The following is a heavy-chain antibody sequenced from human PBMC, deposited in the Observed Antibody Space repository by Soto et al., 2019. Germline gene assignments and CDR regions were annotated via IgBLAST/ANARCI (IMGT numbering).Heavy chain of an antibody. D-gene: IGHD4-17*01. Sequence: QVQLQESGPGLVKPSETLSLTCTVSGGSISSYYWSWIRQPPGKGLEWIGFIFYSGSTSYNPPLKRRVTISIDTAEYQFSLKLNSVTAADTALYYCAGMIGEPDLSFDSWGQGTLVAVSS. CDR2: IFYSGST. V-gene: IGHV4-59*01. CDR1: GGSISSYY. CDR3: AGMIGEPDLSFDS. J-gene: IGHJ5*01.